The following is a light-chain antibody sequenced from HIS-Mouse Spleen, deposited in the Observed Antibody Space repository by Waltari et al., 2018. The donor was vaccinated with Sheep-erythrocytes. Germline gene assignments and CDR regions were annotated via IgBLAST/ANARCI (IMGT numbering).Light chain of an antibody. CDR1: QSISSW. J-gene: IGKJ1*01. Sequence: DIQMTQSPSTLSASVGDRVTITCRASQSISSWLDWYQQKPGKAPNLRIYKASSLESGVPSRCSGSGSGTEFTLTISSLQPDDFATYYCQQYNSYSWTFGQGTKVEIK. CDR3: QQYNSYSWT. CDR2: KAS. V-gene: IGKV1-5*03.